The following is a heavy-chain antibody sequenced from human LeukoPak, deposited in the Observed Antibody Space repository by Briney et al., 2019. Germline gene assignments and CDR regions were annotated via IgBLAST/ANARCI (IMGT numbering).Heavy chain of an antibody. J-gene: IGHJ4*02. CDR2: INPNSGGT. Sequence: ASVKVSCKASGYTFTGYYMHWVRQAPGQGLEWMGWINPNSGGTNYAQKFQGRVTMTRDTSISTAYMELSRLRPDDTAVYYCARSLAPDYYDILTGYYPPGDYWGQGTLVTVSS. V-gene: IGHV1-2*02. CDR1: GYTFTGYY. D-gene: IGHD3-9*01. CDR3: ARSLAPDYYDILTGYYPPGDY.